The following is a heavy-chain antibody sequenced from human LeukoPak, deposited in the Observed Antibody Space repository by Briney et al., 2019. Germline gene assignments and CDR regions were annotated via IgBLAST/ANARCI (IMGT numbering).Heavy chain of an antibody. CDR3: ARGGYGDPYYFDY. D-gene: IGHD4-17*01. CDR1: GFTVSSNY. CDR2: IYSGGST. V-gene: IGHV3-53*01. J-gene: IGHJ4*02. Sequence: PGGSLRLSCATSGFTVSSNYMSWVRQAPGEGLEWVSVIYSGGSTYYADSVKGRFTISRDNSKNTLYLQMNSLRAEDTAVYYCARGGYGDPYYFDYWGQGTPVTVSS.